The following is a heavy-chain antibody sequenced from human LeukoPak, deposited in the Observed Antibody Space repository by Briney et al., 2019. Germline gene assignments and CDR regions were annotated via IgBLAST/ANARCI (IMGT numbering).Heavy chain of an antibody. D-gene: IGHD3-3*01. CDR1: GGSISSSSYY. CDR3: AREEENYDFWSGYPKFDP. J-gene: IGHJ5*02. V-gene: IGHV4-39*07. CDR2: IYYSGST. Sequence: SETLSLTCTVSGGSISSSSYYWGWIRQPPGKGLEWIGSIYYSGSTYYNPSLKSRVTISVDTSKNQFSLKLSSVTAADTAVYYCAREEENYDFWSGYPKFDPWGQGTLVTVSS.